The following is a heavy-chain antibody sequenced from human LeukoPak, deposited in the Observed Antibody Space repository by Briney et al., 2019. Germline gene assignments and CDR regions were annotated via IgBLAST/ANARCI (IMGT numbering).Heavy chain of an antibody. D-gene: IGHD1-1*01. V-gene: IGHV1-46*01. Sequence: ASVKVSCKASGYTFTSYYMHWVRQAPGQGLEWMGIINPSGGSTSYAQKFQGRVTMTRDTSISTAYMELSRLRSDDTAVYYCARDLTLDDYYYYGMDVWGQGTTVTVSS. J-gene: IGHJ6*02. CDR2: INPSGGST. CDR1: GYTFTSYY. CDR3: ARDLTLDDYYYYGMDV.